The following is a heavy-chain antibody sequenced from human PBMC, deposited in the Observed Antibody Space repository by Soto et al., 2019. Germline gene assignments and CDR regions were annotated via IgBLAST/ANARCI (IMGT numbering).Heavy chain of an antibody. J-gene: IGHJ4*02. D-gene: IGHD3-9*01. CDR3: ARANKRILTGYYSLDY. CDR1: GFTFSSYS. CDR2: ISSSSSYI. V-gene: IGHV3-21*01. Sequence: GGSLRLSCAASGFTFSSYSMNWVRQAPGKGLEWVSSISSSSSYIYYADSVKGRFTISRDNAKNSLYLQMNSLRAEDTAVYYCARANKRILTGYYSLDYWGQGTLVT.